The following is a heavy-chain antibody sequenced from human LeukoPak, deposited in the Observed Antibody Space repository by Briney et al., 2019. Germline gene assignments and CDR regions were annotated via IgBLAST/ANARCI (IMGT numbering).Heavy chain of an antibody. V-gene: IGHV4-59*08. CDR1: GGSISSYY. CDR3: ARLPGFRDAFDI. Sequence: PSETLSLTCTVSGGSISSYYWSWIRQPPGKGLEWIGYIYYTGSTNYNPSLKSRVTMSVDTSKNQFSLKLSSVTAADTAVYYCARLPGFRDAFDIWGQGTMVTV. CDR2: IYYTGST. J-gene: IGHJ3*02.